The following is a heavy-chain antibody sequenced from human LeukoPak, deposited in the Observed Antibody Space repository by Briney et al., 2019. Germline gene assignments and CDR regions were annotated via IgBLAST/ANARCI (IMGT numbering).Heavy chain of an antibody. CDR3: ARECRYEAGNWFDP. V-gene: IGHV3-7*05. D-gene: IGHD1-14*01. Sequence: PGGSLRLSCAASGFTFSSYWMTWVRQAPGKGLEWVANINQDGSEKFYVDSVKGRFTISRDNAKNSLYLQMNSLRAEDTAVYYCARECRYEAGNWFDPWGQGTLVTVSS. J-gene: IGHJ5*02. CDR1: GFTFSSYW. CDR2: INQDGSEK.